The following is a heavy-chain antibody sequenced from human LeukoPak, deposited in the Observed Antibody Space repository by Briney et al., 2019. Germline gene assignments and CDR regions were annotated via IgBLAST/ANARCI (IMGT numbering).Heavy chain of an antibody. Sequence: TGGSLRLSCAASGFTFYDYAMHWVRQAPGKGLEWVSGISGNSGSIGYADSVKGRFTISRDNAKHSLFLRMNSLRAEDMALYYCAKDECSSSSCSIDYWGQGTLVTVSS. V-gene: IGHV3-9*03. D-gene: IGHD2-2*01. CDR2: ISGNSGSI. CDR3: AKDECSSSSCSIDY. CDR1: GFTFYDYA. J-gene: IGHJ4*02.